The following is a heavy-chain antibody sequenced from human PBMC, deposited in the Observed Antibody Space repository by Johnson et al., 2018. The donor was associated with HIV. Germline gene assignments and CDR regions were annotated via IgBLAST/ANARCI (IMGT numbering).Heavy chain of an antibody. CDR3: ARGDDSSAWGAFDI. Sequence: VQLVESGGGLVKPGGSLRLSCAASGFTFSDYYMSWIRQAPGKGLEWVSGISGSGGRRYYADSVKGRFTISRDNSKNTLYLQMNSLRAEDTAVYYCARGDDSSAWGAFDIWGQGTMVTVSS. V-gene: IGHV3-11*04. CDR2: SGSGGRR. J-gene: IGHJ3*02. CDR1: GFTFSDYY. D-gene: IGHD3-22*01.